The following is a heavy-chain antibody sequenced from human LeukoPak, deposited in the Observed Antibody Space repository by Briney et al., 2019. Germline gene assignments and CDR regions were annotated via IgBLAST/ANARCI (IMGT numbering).Heavy chain of an antibody. CDR1: GGSISSSSYY. V-gene: IGHV4-39*02. Sequence: SETLSLTCTVSGGSISSSSYYWGWIRQPPGKGLEWIGSICYSGSTYYNPSLKSRVTISVDTSKNQFSLKLSSVTAADTAVYYCARDHYDSSGHWDYWGQGTLVTVSS. CDR2: ICYSGST. J-gene: IGHJ4*02. D-gene: IGHD3-22*01. CDR3: ARDHYDSSGHWDY.